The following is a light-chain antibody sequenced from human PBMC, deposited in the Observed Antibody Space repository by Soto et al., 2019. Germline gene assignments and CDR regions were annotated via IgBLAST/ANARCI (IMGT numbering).Light chain of an antibody. Sequence: QSALTQPDSVPEYLGESITISCTGNNTDIGGYNYVSWYQQHPGKAPKLVIYDVSSRPSGISNRFSGSKSGFTASLTISGLQAADDAHYYCSSYRAYRTLEVFGTGTQLTVL. CDR3: SSYRAYRTLEV. CDR2: DVS. J-gene: IGLJ1*01. CDR1: NTDIGGYNY. V-gene: IGLV2-14*01.